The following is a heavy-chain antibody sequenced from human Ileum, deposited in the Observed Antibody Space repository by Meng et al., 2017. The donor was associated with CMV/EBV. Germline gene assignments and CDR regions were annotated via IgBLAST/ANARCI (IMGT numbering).Heavy chain of an antibody. J-gene: IGHJ4*02. D-gene: IGHD2-15*01. CDR2: IYYSGSP. Sequence: VQLQESGPGWVKPSQPLSLTCTVSGGSITSGNYYWSLIRQPPGRGLEWIGYIYYSGSPYYKPSLKSRVTISLDTSKNQFSLNLRSVTATDSAVYYCVRQVVAASFDYWGQGALVTVSS. V-gene: IGHV4-30-4*08. CDR3: VRQVVAASFDY. CDR1: GGSITSGNYY.